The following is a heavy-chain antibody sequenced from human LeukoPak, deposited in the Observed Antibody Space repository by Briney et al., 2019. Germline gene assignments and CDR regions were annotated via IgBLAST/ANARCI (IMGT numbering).Heavy chain of an antibody. CDR2: INSDGTST. D-gene: IGHD1-26*01. V-gene: IGHV3-74*01. CDR1: GFTFSSYW. CDR3: ARGKEIVGATTTLGY. J-gene: IGHJ4*02. Sequence: PGGSLRLSCAASGFTFSSYWMHWVRHAPGKGLVWVSRINSDGTSTSYPDSVKGRFTISRDNAKNTLYLQMNSLRAEDTAVYHCARGKEIVGATTTLGYWGQGTLVTVSS.